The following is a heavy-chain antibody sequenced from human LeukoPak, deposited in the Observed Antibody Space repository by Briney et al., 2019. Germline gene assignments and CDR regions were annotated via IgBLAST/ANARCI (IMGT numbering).Heavy chain of an antibody. J-gene: IGHJ4*02. CDR3: ARGPRVYFDY. CDR1: GFTFSSYE. CDR2: MSSGGSTI. V-gene: IGHV3-48*03. Sequence: PGGSLSLSCAASGFTFSSYEMNWVRQAPGKGLEWVSYMSSGGSTIYYADSVKGRFTISRDNAKNSLYLQMNSLRAEDTAVYYCARGPRVYFDYWGQGTLVTVSS.